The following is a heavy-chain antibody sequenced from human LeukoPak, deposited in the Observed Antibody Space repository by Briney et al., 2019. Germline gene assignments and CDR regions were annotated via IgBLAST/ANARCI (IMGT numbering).Heavy chain of an antibody. CDR1: GGSTSGYY. V-gene: IGHV4-59*01. CDR3: ARGWDGIAVAGSFDY. Sequence: PSETLSLTCTVSGGSTSGYYWSWIRQPPGKGLEWIGDIYYSGSTNCNPSLTSRVTISVDTSKNQFSLKLNSVTAADTAVYYCARGWDGIAVAGSFDYWGQGTLVTVSS. CDR2: IYYSGST. J-gene: IGHJ4*02. D-gene: IGHD6-19*01.